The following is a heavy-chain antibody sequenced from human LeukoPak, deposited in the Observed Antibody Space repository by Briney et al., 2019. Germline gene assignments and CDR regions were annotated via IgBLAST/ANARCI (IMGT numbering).Heavy chain of an antibody. CDR1: GGTFSSYA. Sequence: ASVKVSCKVSGGTFSSYAISWVRQAPGQGLEWMGGIIPIFGTANYAQKFQGRVTITADKSTSTAYMELSSLRSEDTAVYYCARVAAAGPDYWGQGTLVTVSS. CDR3: ARVAAAGPDY. V-gene: IGHV1-69*06. J-gene: IGHJ4*02. D-gene: IGHD6-13*01. CDR2: IIPIFGTA.